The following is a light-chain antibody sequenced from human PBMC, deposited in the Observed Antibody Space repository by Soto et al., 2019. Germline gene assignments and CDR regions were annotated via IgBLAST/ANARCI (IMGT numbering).Light chain of an antibody. CDR1: QNIDTS. Sequence: DIQMTQSPSSLSASVGDRVTITCRASQNIDTSLAWYQQKSDRAPKSLIYGASSLQPGVPSRFRGSGSETDFTLTISTLQPEDFTTYYCQQYKTYPTFGGGTKVEIK. V-gene: IGKV1D-16*01. CDR2: GAS. J-gene: IGKJ4*01. CDR3: QQYKTYPT.